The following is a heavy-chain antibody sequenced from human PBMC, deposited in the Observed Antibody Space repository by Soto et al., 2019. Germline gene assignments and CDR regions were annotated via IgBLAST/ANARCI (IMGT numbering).Heavy chain of an antibody. J-gene: IGHJ5*02. Sequence: PGGSLRLSCAASGFTVSSNYMSWVRQAPGKGLEWVSVIYSGGSTYYADSVKDRFTISRDNSKNTLYLQMNSLRAEDTAVYYCARDPILRSSRHNWFDPWGQGTLVTVSS. D-gene: IGHD6-13*01. CDR2: IYSGGST. V-gene: IGHV3-66*01. CDR3: ARDPILRSSRHNWFDP. CDR1: GFTVSSNY.